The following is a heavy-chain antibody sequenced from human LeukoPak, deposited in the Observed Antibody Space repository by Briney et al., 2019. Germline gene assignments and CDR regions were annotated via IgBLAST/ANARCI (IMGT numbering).Heavy chain of an antibody. V-gene: IGHV3-48*04. J-gene: IGHJ6*02. CDR1: GFTFSSYW. CDR3: AREDHSSDSNYYYYGMDV. Sequence: GGSLRLSCAPSGFTFSSYWMSWVRQAPGKGPEWVSHISGRGDTMYYADSVKGRFTISRDNAKNSLFLQMNSLRAEDTAAYYCAREDHSSDSNYYYYGMDVWGQGTTVTVSS. D-gene: IGHD6-25*01. CDR2: ISGRGDTM.